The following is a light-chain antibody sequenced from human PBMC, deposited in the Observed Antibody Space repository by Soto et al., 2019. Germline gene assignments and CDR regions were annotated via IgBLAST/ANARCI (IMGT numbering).Light chain of an antibody. J-gene: IGLJ3*02. CDR2: EVS. CDR3: SSYTSSSTPV. Sequence: QSALTQPASVSGSPGQSITISCTGTSSDVGGYNYVSWYQQHPGKAPKLMIYEVSNRPSGVSNRFSGSRSGNTASLTISGLLAQDEADYYCSSYTSSSTPVFGGGTKVTVL. CDR1: SSDVGGYNY. V-gene: IGLV2-14*01.